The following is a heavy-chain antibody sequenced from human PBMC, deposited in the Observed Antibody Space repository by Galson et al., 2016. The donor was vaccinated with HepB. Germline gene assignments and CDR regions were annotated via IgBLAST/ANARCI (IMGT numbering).Heavy chain of an antibody. CDR1: GFTFSSYS. CDR2: ISSSSRTI. D-gene: IGHD3-3*01. CDR3: AREWYVGGYDFWSGYYSYRYFDY. V-gene: IGHV3-48*02. J-gene: IGHJ4*02. Sequence: SLRLSCAASGFTFSSYSMNWVRQAPGKGLEWVSYISSSSRTINYADSVKGRFTLSRDNAKNSVYLQMNSLRDEDKDWYYCAREWYVGGYDFWSGYYSYRYFDYWGQGILVTVSS.